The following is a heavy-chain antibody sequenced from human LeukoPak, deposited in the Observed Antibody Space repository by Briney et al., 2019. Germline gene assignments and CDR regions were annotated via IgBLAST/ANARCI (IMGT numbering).Heavy chain of an antibody. J-gene: IGHJ4*02. CDR1: GYTFTSYG. CDR3: ARPIAVAGTLYFDY. D-gene: IGHD6-19*01. V-gene: IGHV1-18*04. CDR2: ISAYNGNT. Sequence: ASVKVSCKASGYTFTSYGISWVRQAPGQGPEWTGWISAYNGNTNYAQKLQGRVTMTTDTSTSTASMELRSLRSDDTAVYYCARPIAVAGTLYFDYWGQGTLVTVSS.